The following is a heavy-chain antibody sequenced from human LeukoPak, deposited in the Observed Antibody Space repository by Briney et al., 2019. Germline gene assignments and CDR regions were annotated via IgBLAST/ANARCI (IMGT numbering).Heavy chain of an antibody. CDR3: ARGGDSSGYYSPYYFDY. J-gene: IGHJ4*02. V-gene: IGHV4-59*01. D-gene: IGHD3-22*01. CDR1: GGSISNYF. Sequence: SETLSLTCTVAGGSISNYFWSWIRQPPGKGLEWVGHVFYNGSTNYNPSLKSRVTISVDTSKNQFSLKLSSVTAADTAVYYCARGGDSSGYYSPYYFDYWGQGTLVTVSS. CDR2: VFYNGST.